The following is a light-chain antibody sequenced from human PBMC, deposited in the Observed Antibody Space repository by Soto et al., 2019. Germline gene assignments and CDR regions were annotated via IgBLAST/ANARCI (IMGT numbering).Light chain of an antibody. V-gene: IGKV1-27*01. CDR3: QKYDSVPFT. CDR1: QGIHNY. CDR2: DAS. Sequence: DIQMTQSPSFLSASVGYRVTITCLASQGIHNYLAWYQQKPGKVPKFLIYDASTLRSGVPSRFSGSGSGTDFPLTISSLQPEDVETYYCQKYDSVPFTFGPVTKVDIK. J-gene: IGKJ3*01.